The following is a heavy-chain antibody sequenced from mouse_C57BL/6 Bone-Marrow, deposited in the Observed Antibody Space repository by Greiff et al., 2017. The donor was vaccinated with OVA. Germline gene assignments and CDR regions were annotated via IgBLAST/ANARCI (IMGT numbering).Heavy chain of an antibody. D-gene: IGHD3-3*01. V-gene: IGHV1-54*01. Sequence: QVQLQQSGAELVRPGTSVKVSCKASGYAFTNYLIEWVKQRPGQGLEWIGYINPSSGYTKYNQKFKDKATLTADKSSSTAYMQLSSLTSEDSAVYYCANRKLGQCWFAYWGQGTLVTVSA. CDR1: GYAFTNYL. J-gene: IGHJ3*01. CDR2: INPSSGYT. CDR3: ANRKLGQCWFAY.